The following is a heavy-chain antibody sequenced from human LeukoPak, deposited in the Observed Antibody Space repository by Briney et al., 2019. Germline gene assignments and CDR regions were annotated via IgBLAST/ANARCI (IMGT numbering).Heavy chain of an antibody. CDR1: GFPFSTYW. Sequence: GGSLRLSCAASGFPFSTYWITWVRQAPGKGLEWVANIKNDGSEKYYVDPVKGRFTISGDNAENSLFLQMNSLRVEDTAIYYCTRDSGLTGYDLLDYWGQGTLVTVSS. CDR3: TRDSGLTGYDLLDY. V-gene: IGHV3-7*01. D-gene: IGHD5-12*01. CDR2: IKNDGSEK. J-gene: IGHJ4*02.